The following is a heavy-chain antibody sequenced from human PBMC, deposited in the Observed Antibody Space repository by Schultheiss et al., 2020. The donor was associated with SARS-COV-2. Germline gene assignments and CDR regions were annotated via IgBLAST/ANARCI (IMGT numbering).Heavy chain of an antibody. CDR2: IIPIFGTA. CDR3: ARDRKITIFGVVKIGYYYYYMDV. Sequence: SVKVSCKASGGTFSSYAISWVRQAPGQGLEWMGGIIPIFGTANYAQKFQGRVTITRDTSASTAYMELSSLRSEDTAVYYCARDRKITIFGVVKIGYYYYYMDVWGKGTTVTVSS. D-gene: IGHD3-3*01. CDR1: GGTFSSYA. V-gene: IGHV1-69*05. J-gene: IGHJ6*03.